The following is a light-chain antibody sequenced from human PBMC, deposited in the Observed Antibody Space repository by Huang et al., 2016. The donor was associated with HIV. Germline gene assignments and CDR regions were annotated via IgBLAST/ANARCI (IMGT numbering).Light chain of an antibody. V-gene: IGKV3-15*01. CDR2: GAS. J-gene: IGKJ4*01. CDR3: QQYNNWPLT. Sequence: EIVMTQSPAALSVSAGERATLSCRASQSVSSNLAWYQQKPGQAPRLLIYGASTRVTGSPARFSGSGSGTEFTLTISSLQSEDFAVYYCQQYNNWPLTFGGGTTVEIK. CDR1: QSVSSN.